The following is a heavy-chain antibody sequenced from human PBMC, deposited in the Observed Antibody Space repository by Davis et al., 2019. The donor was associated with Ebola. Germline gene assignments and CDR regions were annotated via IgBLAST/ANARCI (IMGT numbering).Heavy chain of an antibody. J-gene: IGHJ4*02. CDR3: ATGREYSSSWFFFDY. CDR2: IDPTDSYT. V-gene: IGHV5-10-1*01. CDR1: GDNFSSSW. D-gene: IGHD6-13*01. Sequence: PGGSLRLSCKGSGDNFSSSWINWLRQMPGKGLEWMGRIDPTDSYTTYGPSFEGHLTFSVDKSINTAFLQWSSLKASDTAMYYCATGREYSSSWFFFDYWGQGTLVTVSS.